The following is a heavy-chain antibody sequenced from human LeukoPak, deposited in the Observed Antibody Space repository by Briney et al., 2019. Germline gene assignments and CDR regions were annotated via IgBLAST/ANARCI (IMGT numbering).Heavy chain of an antibody. CDR3: ARSAGTTRGFDY. Sequence: SETLSLTCTVSGASISSGGYYWNWIRQHPGKGLEWLGHIYYTGSTYYNPSLKSRVTISVDTSNNQFSLKLSSVTAADTAVYYCARSAGTTRGFDYWGQGTLVT. CDR2: IYYTGST. D-gene: IGHD1-1*01. CDR1: GASISSGGYY. V-gene: IGHV4-31*03. J-gene: IGHJ4*02.